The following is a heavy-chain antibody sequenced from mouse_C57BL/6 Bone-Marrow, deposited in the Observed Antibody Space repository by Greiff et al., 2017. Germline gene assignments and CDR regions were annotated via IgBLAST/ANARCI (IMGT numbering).Heavy chain of an antibody. D-gene: IGHD1-1*01. J-gene: IGHJ1*03. V-gene: IGHV1-52*01. Sequence: QVQLQQPGAELVRPGSSVKLSCKASGYTFTSYWMHWVKQRPIQGLEWIGNIDPSDSETHYNQKFKDKATLTVDKSSSTAYMQLSSLTSEDSAVYYCARDYDGSSYGYVDVWGTGTTVTVSS. CDR3: ARDYDGSSYGYVDV. CDR1: GYTFTSYW. CDR2: IDPSDSET.